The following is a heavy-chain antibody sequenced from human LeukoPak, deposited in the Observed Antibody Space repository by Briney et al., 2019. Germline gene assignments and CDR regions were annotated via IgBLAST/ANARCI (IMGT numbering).Heavy chain of an antibody. V-gene: IGHV3-73*01. CDR2: IRSKANSYAT. Sequence: GGSLRLSCAASGFTFSSYGMHWVRQASGKGLEWVGRIRSKANSYATAYAASVKGRFTISRDDSKNTAYLQMNSLKTEDTAVYYCTRPRNYYDSSGYPPYFDYWGQGTLVTVSS. CDR1: GFTFSSYG. J-gene: IGHJ4*02. CDR3: TRPRNYYDSSGYPPYFDY. D-gene: IGHD3-22*01.